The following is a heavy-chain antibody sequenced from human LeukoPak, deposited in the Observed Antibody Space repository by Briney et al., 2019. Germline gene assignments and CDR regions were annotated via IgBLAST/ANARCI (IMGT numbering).Heavy chain of an antibody. CDR3: ARDALGDWNHGYYFDY. CDR2: INAGNGNT. CDR1: GYTFTSYA. V-gene: IGHV1-3*03. Sequence: ASVKVSCKASGYTFTSYAMHWVRQAPGQRLEWMGWINAGNGNTKYSQEFQGRVTITRDTSASTAYMELSSLRSEDMAVYYCARDALGDWNHGYYFDYWGQGTLVTVSS. J-gene: IGHJ4*02. D-gene: IGHD1-1*01.